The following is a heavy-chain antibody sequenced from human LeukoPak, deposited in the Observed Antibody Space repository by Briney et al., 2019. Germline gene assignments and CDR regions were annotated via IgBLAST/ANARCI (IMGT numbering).Heavy chain of an antibody. J-gene: IGHJ4*01. CDR3: ARTGFNFFDY. V-gene: IGHV3-48*03. CDR2: SSSGDNII. CDR1: GXIFSSYE. Sequence: PGGSLRLSCAASGXIFSSYEMNWVRQAPGKGLEWISYSSSGDNIIYYGASVRGRFTISRDNAKNSLYLQMNSLRAEDTAVYYCARTGFNFFDYWGHGTLVTVSS.